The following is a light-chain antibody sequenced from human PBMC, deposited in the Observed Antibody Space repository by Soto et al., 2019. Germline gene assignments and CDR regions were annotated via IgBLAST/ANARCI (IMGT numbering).Light chain of an antibody. CDR2: DAS. CDR1: QSISSW. CDR3: QQYNSYSFT. Sequence: DIQMTQSPSTLSASVGDRVTITCRASQSISSWLAWYQQKPGKAPKLLIYDASSLESGVPSRFSGSGSGTEFTLTISGLQPDDFATYYCQQYNSYSFTFGQGTKV. V-gene: IGKV1-5*01. J-gene: IGKJ1*01.